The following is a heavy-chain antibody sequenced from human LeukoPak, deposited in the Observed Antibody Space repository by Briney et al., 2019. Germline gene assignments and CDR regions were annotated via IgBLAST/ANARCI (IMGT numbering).Heavy chain of an antibody. Sequence: ASVKVSCKASGYTFTSYAMHWVRQAPGQRLEWMGWINAGNGNTKYSQKFQGRVTITRDTSASTAYMELSSLRSEDTAVYYCARPPNIAAAGNSDYWGQGTLVTVSS. D-gene: IGHD6-13*01. CDR3: ARPPNIAAAGNSDY. V-gene: IGHV1-3*01. CDR1: GYTFTSYA. CDR2: INAGNGNT. J-gene: IGHJ4*02.